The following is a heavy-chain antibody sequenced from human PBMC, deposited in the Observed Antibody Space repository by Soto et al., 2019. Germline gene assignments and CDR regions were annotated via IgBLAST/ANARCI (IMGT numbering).Heavy chain of an antibody. CDR3: ARRGRYGGRSYTG. D-gene: IGHD2-15*01. CDR1: GGSFNDFY. CDR2: VNHAGGT. V-gene: IGHV4-34*01. J-gene: IGHJ4*02. Sequence: QQWGAGLLKPSETLSLTCAVSGGSFNDFYWNWVRQPPGEGLEWIGEVNHAGGTDYNPSLKSRVTISEDRSKNQLSLRLKSVTVADTATYYCARRGRYGGRSYTGWGQGTLVTVSS.